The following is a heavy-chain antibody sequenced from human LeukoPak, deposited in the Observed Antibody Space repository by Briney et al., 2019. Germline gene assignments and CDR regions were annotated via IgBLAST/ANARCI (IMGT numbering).Heavy chain of an antibody. CDR1: GYTFTGYY. J-gene: IGHJ4*02. Sequence: ASVKVSCKASGYTFTGYYMHWVRQAPGQGLEWMGWINPNSGGTNYAQKFQGWVTMTRDTSISTAYMELSRLRSDDTAVYYCAREVGATVSNIYAYWGQGTLVTVSS. CDR3: AREVGATVSNIYAY. CDR2: INPNSGGT. D-gene: IGHD1-26*01. V-gene: IGHV1-2*04.